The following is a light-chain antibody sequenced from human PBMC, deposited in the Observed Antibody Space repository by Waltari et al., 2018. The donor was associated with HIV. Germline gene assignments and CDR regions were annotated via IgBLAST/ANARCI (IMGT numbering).Light chain of an antibody. CDR1: YSNLGAGFH. CDR3: QSYDSSLSGAV. CDR2: TDN. Sequence: QSVLTQPPSVSGAPGQTVTISCTGSYSNLGAGFHVHWYQQLPRSGPKLLIYTDNNRPSGVPDRFSGSRSGTSASLAISGLQAGDEADYYCQSYDSSLSGAVFGGGTKLTVL. J-gene: IGLJ3*02. V-gene: IGLV1-40*01.